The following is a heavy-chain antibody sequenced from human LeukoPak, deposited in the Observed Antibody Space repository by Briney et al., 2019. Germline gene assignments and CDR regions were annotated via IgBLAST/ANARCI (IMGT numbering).Heavy chain of an antibody. J-gene: IGHJ3*02. D-gene: IGHD2-21*01. V-gene: IGHV4-30-4*08. Sequence: SQTLSLTCTVSGGSISSGDYYWSWIRQPPGKGLEWIGYIYYSGSTYYNPSLKSRVTISVDTSKNQSSLKLSSVTAADTAVYYCARVIAMIGAFDIWGQGTMVTVSS. CDR2: IYYSGST. CDR3: ARVIAMIGAFDI. CDR1: GGSISSGDYY.